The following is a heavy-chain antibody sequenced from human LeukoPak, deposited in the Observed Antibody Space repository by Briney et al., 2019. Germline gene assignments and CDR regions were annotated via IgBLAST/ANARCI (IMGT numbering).Heavy chain of an antibody. CDR1: GFTFSKYA. CDR2: ISGSGGGP. CDR3: AVGRDIRVAGPGGYFDY. Sequence: PGGSLRLSCAASGFTFSKYAMSWDRQAPGKGLEWVSGISGSGGGPYYADFVKGRFTISRDNSKNTLYLQMNSLRADDTAVYFCAVGRDIRVAGPGGYFDYWGQGTLVAVSS. D-gene: IGHD6-19*01. J-gene: IGHJ4*02. V-gene: IGHV3-23*01.